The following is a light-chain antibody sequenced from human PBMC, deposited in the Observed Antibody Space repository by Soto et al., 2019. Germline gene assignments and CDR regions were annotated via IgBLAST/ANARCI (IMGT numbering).Light chain of an antibody. CDR1: QGIAPY. CDR2: ATS. Sequence: DVQMTQSPSSLSASVGDRVTITCRASQGIAPYLAWFQQKPGKVPRLLIYATSTLQSGVPSRFSGSGSGTDFTLTISSLQPEDVTTYYCQKYNSASPTFGGGTKVEIK. V-gene: IGKV1-27*01. CDR3: QKYNSASPT. J-gene: IGKJ4*01.